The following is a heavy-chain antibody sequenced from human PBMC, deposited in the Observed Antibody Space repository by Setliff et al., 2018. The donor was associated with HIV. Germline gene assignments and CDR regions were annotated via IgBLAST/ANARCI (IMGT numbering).Heavy chain of an antibody. CDR1: GGPITTSTYY. CDR2: IYQSGTT. J-gene: IGHJ6*02. D-gene: IGHD1-26*01. V-gene: IGHV4-39*07. Sequence: PSETLSLTCTVSGGPITTSTYYWGWIRQPPGKGLEGIGNIYQSGTTFYNASLRSRVTMSVDTSKNQFSLKLNFVTAADTAVYYCEAATVGQTGYYGIDVWGQGTAVTVSS. CDR3: EAATVGQTGYYGIDV.